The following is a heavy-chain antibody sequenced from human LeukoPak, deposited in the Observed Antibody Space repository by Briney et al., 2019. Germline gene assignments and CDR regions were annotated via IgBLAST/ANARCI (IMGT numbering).Heavy chain of an antibody. Sequence: GGSLRLSCAASGLTFSIYSMNWVRQAPGKGLEWVSSIGSSSSSIYYADSVKGRFTISRDNAKNSLYLQMNSLGAEDTAVYYCAREGNGYISEAFDIWGQGTMVTVSS. J-gene: IGHJ3*02. CDR1: GLTFSIYS. CDR2: IGSSSSSI. CDR3: AREGNGYISEAFDI. D-gene: IGHD5-24*01. V-gene: IGHV3-21*01.